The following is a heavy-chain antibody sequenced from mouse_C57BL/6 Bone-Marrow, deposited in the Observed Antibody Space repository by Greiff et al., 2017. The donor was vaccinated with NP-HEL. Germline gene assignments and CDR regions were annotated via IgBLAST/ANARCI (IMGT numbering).Heavy chain of an antibody. CDR1: GYTFTSYW. J-gene: IGHJ3*01. Sequence: QVQLQQPGAELVKPGASVKLSCKASGYTFTSYWMHWVKQRPGQGLEWIGMIHPNSGSTNYNEKFKSKATLTVDKSSSTAYMQLSSLTSEDSAVYYCASRYYYSSPFAYWGQGTLVTVSA. CDR3: ASRYYYSSPFAY. V-gene: IGHV1-64*01. D-gene: IGHD1-1*01. CDR2: IHPNSGST.